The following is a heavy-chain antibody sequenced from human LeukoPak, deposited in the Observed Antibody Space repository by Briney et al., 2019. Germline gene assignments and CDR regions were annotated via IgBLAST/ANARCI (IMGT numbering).Heavy chain of an antibody. CDR1: GGSIPSYY. D-gene: IGHD4-11*01. Sequence: PSDTLSLTCAISGGSIPSYYWSWIRQTPGKGLEWIGYLLYSGSTNYNPSLKSRVTMSIDTSKNQFSLKLRSVTAADTAVYYCARGAYSNYLSVGYWGQGILVTVSS. V-gene: IGHV4-59*13. J-gene: IGHJ4*02. CDR3: ARGAYSNYLSVGY. CDR2: LLYSGST.